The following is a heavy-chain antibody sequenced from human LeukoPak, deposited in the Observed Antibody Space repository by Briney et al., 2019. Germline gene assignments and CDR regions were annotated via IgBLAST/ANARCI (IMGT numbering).Heavy chain of an antibody. Sequence: PGGSLRLSCAASGFTFSNYVMGWVRQAPGKGLEWVSAISGNSDGADYADSVRGRFTISRDNSKNTLYQQMNSLRAEDTAVYYCARQGAAYCGGDCYPYYYYGMDVWGQGTTVTVSS. J-gene: IGHJ6*02. CDR1: GFTFSNYV. V-gene: IGHV3-23*01. CDR2: ISGNSDGA. CDR3: ARQGAAYCGGDCYPYYYYGMDV. D-gene: IGHD2-21*02.